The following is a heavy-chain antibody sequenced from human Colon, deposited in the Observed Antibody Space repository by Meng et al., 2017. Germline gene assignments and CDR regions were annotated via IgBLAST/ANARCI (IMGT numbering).Heavy chain of an antibody. CDR2: INHSGST. CDR1: GGSFSGYY. V-gene: IGHV4-34*01. D-gene: IGHD3-10*01. Sequence: GSLRLSCAVYGGSFSGYYWSWIRQPPGKGLEWIGEINHSGSTNYNPSLKSRVTISVDTSKNQFSLKLSSVTAADTAVYYCARSAYYGSGSYRGPSVWGQGTLVTGSS. CDR3: ARSAYYGSGSYRGPSV. J-gene: IGHJ4*02.